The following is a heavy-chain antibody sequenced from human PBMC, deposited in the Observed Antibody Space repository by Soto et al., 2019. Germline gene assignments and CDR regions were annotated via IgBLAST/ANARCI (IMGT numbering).Heavy chain of an antibody. CDR1: GFTFSSYG. V-gene: IGHV3-30*18. Sequence: GGSLRLSCAASGFTFSSYGMHWVRQAPGKGLEWVAVISYDGSNKYYADSVKGRFTISRDNSKNTLYLQMNSLRAEDTAVYYCSKDIVVVPAAKEVFYYYGMDVWGQGTTVTVSS. CDR2: ISYDGSNK. CDR3: SKDIVVVPAAKEVFYYYGMDV. J-gene: IGHJ6*02. D-gene: IGHD2-2*01.